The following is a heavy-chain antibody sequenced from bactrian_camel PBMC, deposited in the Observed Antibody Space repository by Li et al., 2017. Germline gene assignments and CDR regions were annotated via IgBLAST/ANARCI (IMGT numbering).Heavy chain of an antibody. V-gene: IGHV3S40*01. J-gene: IGHJ6*01. D-gene: IGHD2*01. Sequence: VQLVESGGGSVQAGGSLKLACTASGFAFSTYAMSWVRQAPGRGLEWVSGITNGGSSTYYADSVKGRFAIWQDNAKATVYLEINYLRPEDTAMYYCAARGPYCYTKLSVRDFTYWGQGTQVTVS. CDR1: GFAFSTYA. CDR3: AARGPYCYTKLSVRDFTY. CDR2: ITNGGSST.